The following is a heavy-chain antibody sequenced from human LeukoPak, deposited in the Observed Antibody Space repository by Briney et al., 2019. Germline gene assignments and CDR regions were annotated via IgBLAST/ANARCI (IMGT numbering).Heavy chain of an antibody. CDR3: AREFWGPDY. CDR2: ISSSSGLI. Sequence: GGSLRLSCAASGFTFTSYSMNWVRQAPGKGLEWVSSISSSSGLIYYADSVKGRFTVARDNVKNSLYLQMNSLRAEDTAVYYCAREFWGPDYWGQGTLVTVSS. D-gene: IGHD7-27*01. J-gene: IGHJ4*02. CDR1: GFTFTSYS. V-gene: IGHV3-21*01.